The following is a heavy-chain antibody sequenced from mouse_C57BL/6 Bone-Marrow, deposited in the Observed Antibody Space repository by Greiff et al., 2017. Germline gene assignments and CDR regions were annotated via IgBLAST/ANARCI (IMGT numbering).Heavy chain of an antibody. D-gene: IGHD1-1*01. CDR3: ARRRVVVLYAMDY. CDR2: INPNNGGT. CDR1: GYTFTDYN. J-gene: IGHJ4*01. V-gene: IGHV1-18*01. Sequence: EVQLMESGPELVKPGASVKIPCKASGYTFTDYNMDWVKQSHGKSLEWIGDINPNNGGTIYNQKFKGKATLTVDKSSSTAYMELRSLTSEDTAVYYCARRRVVVLYAMDYWGQGTSVTVSS.